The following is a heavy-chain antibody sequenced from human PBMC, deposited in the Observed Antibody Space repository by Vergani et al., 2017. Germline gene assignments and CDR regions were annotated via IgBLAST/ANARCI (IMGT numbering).Heavy chain of an antibody. J-gene: IGHJ1*01. Sequence: DVHLAESGGGFFQPGGSLRLSCSASGFSFNSYWMHWVRQVPGKGLLWVSRIKSDGSITAYADSVKGRFTISRDNAQNTLYLQMNSLRVEDTGVYYCTTDLGYYDSSGYYYVNWAEYFQHWGQGTLVTVSS. V-gene: IGHV3-74*03. CDR1: GFSFNSYW. CDR2: IKSDGSIT. D-gene: IGHD3-22*01. CDR3: TTDLGYYDSSGYYYVNWAEYFQH.